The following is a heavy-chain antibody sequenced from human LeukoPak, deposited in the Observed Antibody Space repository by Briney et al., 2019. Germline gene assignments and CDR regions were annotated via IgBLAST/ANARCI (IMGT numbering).Heavy chain of an antibody. CDR1: GFTFDDYA. CDR2: ISWNSGSI. J-gene: IGHJ4*02. CDR3: AKGDYGDYVIFDY. Sequence: GRSLRLSCAASGFTFDDYAMPWVRHAPGKGLEWVSGISWNSGSIGYADSVKGRFTISRDNAKNSLYLQMNSLRAEDTALYYCAKGDYGDYVIFDYWGQGTLVTVSS. D-gene: IGHD4-17*01. V-gene: IGHV3-9*01.